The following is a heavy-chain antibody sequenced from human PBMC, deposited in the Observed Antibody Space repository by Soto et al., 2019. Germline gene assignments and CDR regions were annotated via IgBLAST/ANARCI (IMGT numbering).Heavy chain of an antibody. Sequence: QVQLVESGGGVVQPGRSLRLSCAASGFTFSSYGMHWVRQAPGKGLEWVALIWDDGSNKYYADSVKGRLTISRDNSKNTLYLQMNSLGAQDTAVYYCARCMDAYQVYSFGMDVWGRGTMVTVSS. CDR1: GFTFSSYG. V-gene: IGHV3-33*01. J-gene: IGHJ6*02. CDR3: ARCMDAYQVYSFGMDV. D-gene: IGHD2-8*01. CDR2: IWDDGSNK.